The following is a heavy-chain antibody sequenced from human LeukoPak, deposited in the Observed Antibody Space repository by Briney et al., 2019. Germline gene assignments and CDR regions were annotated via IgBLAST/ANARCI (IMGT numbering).Heavy chain of an antibody. CDR2: IYENGGTT. D-gene: IGHD2-21*01. CDR1: GFTFRSHA. J-gene: IGHJ4*02. CDR3: AKDFRIGYSAHFDY. Sequence: GSLRLSCVGSGFTFRSHAMSWDRQAPEKGLEFVSGIYENGGTTYYADSVKGRFSISRDNSKNTLYLQMDSLRGEDTAVYYCAKDFRIGYSAHFDYWGQGALVTVSS. V-gene: IGHV3-23*01.